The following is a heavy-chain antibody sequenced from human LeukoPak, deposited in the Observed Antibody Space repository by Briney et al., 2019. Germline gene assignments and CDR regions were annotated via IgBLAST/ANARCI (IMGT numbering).Heavy chain of an antibody. CDR1: GGSISSYY. CDR2: MYYSGNT. CDR3: AREGGPGGDYGSIDS. J-gene: IGHJ4*02. D-gene: IGHD4-17*01. Sequence: PSATLSLTCTVSGGSISSYYWSWIRQPPGKGLEWIGYMYYSGNTNYNPSLKSRVTISVDTSKNQFSLKLSSVTAADTAVYYCAREGGPGGDYGSIDSWGQGTLVTVSS. V-gene: IGHV4-59*01.